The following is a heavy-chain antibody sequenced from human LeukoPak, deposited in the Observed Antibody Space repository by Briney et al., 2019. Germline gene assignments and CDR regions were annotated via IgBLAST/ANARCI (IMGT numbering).Heavy chain of an antibody. J-gene: IGHJ4*02. D-gene: IGHD6-13*01. CDR3: ARDPLYSSNWYVVPDY. Sequence: GASVKVSCKVSGYTLTELSMHWVRQAPGKGLEWMGGFDPEDGETIYAQKLQGRVTMTTDTSTTTAYMELRSLRSDDTAVYYCARDPLYSSNWYVVPDYWGQGTLVTVSS. CDR2: FDPEDGET. CDR1: GYTLTELS. V-gene: IGHV1-24*01.